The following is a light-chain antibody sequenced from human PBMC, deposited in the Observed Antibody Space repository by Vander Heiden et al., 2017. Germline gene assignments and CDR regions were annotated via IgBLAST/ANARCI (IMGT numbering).Light chain of an antibody. Sequence: DIQMTQSPSSLSASVGDRVTITCRASQSISSYLNWYQQKPGKAPKLLIYAASSLQSGVPSRFSGSGSGTEFTLTISSLQPEDFVTYFCQQSDSLPPTFGGGTNVEIK. CDR1: QSISSY. J-gene: IGKJ4*01. CDR3: QQSDSLPPT. V-gene: IGKV1-39*01. CDR2: AAS.